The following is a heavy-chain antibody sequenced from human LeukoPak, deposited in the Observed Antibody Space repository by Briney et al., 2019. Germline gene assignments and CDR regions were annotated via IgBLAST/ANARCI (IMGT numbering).Heavy chain of an antibody. D-gene: IGHD3-3*01. CDR2: IYYSGST. CDR3: ARYDFNKFFDY. Sequence: NPSETLSLTCTVSGGSISNYYWSWIRQPPGKGLEWIGYIYYSGSTSYNPSLKSRVTMSVDTSKNPFSLKLSSVTAADTAVYYCARYDFNKFFDYWGQGTLVTVSS. J-gene: IGHJ4*02. V-gene: IGHV4-59*01. CDR1: GGSISNYY.